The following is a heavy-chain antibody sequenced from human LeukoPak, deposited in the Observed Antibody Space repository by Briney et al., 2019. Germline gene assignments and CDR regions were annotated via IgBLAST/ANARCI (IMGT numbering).Heavy chain of an antibody. CDR2: MNEDGSGR. V-gene: IGHV3-7*01. J-gene: IGHJ5*02. CDR3: AAWFEGSFT. D-gene: IGHD3-10*01. Sequence: GGSLRLSCVGSGFAFTRAWMSWLRLTPKKGLEWVAHMNEDGSGRFYVDSAEGRFTISRDDTQNSVYLQMNSLRVDDTAIYYCAAWFEGSFTWGQGTLVTVSS. CDR1: GFAFTRAW.